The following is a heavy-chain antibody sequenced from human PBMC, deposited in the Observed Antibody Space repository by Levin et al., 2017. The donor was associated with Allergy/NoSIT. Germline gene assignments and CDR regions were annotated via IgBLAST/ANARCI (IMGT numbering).Heavy chain of an antibody. J-gene: IGHJ4*02. CDR2: INAANGNT. Sequence: GGSLRLSCKASGYTFTGYAIHWVRQAPGQRLEWMGWINAANGNTKYSQKFQGRVTITRDTSASTAYMELSNLRCEDTAVYYCARAVVISMVQRAPHFDDWGQGTLVTVSS. CDR1: GYTFTGYA. V-gene: IGHV1-3*01. D-gene: IGHD3-10*01. CDR3: ARAVVISMVQRAPHFDD.